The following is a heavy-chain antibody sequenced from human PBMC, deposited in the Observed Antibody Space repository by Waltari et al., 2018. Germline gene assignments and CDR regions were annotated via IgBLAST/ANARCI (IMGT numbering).Heavy chain of an antibody. CDR3: TRDTAGYDY. J-gene: IGHJ4*02. CDR1: GFPFTNYW. V-gene: IGHV3-74*01. Sequence: EVQLVESGGGLVQPGGSLRLSCAASGFPFTNYWIHWVRQAPGKGLEWVSRISRDGYSRNYADSVKGRLTISRDNTNSTVYLQMNSLRAEDTALYYCTRDTAGYDYWGRGTLVTVS. D-gene: IGHD6-13*01. CDR2: ISRDGYSR.